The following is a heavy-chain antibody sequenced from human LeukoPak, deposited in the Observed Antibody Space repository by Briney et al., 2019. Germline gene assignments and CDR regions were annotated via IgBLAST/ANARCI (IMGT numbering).Heavy chain of an antibody. CDR1: GFSFSDYY. CDR3: ANEIRPNDY. V-gene: IGHV3-53*01. D-gene: IGHD4-17*01. CDR2: VYSGGST. J-gene: IGHJ4*02. Sequence: PGGSLRLSCAASGFSFSDYYMSWIRQPPGKGLEWVSLVYSGGSTYYADSVKGRFTISRDNSKNTLYLQMYSLRAEDTAVYYCANEIRPNDYWGQGTLVTVSS.